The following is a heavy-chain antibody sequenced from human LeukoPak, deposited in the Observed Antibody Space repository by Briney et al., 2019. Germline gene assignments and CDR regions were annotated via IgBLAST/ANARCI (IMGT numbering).Heavy chain of an antibody. V-gene: IGHV4-39*01. CDR3: ARLQLSLIRGGDY. J-gene: IGHJ4*02. Sequence: SETLSLTCTVSGVSISSSNYYWGWLRQPPGKGLEWIGNIYYSGSTSYNPSLKSRVTISVDTSNNPFSLKLTSVTAADTAVYYCARLQLSLIRGGDYWGQGTLVTVSS. D-gene: IGHD2/OR15-2a*01. CDR2: IYYSGST. CDR1: GVSISSSNYY.